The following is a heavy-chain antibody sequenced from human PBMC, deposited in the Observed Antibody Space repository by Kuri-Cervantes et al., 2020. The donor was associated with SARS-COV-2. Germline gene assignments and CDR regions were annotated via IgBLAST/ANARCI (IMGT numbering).Heavy chain of an antibody. Sequence: GESLKISCAASGFTFSSYAMSWVRQAPGKGLEWVSAISGSGGSTYYADSVKGRFTISRDNSKNTLYLQMNSLRAEDTAVYYCARDSESSGWYYFDYWGQGTLVTGYS. CDR1: GFTFSSYA. D-gene: IGHD6-19*01. CDR3: ARDSESSGWYYFDY. V-gene: IGHV3-23*01. CDR2: ISGSGGST. J-gene: IGHJ4*02.